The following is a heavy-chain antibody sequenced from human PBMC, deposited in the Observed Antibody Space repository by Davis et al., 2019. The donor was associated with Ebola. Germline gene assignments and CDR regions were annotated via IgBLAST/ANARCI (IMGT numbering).Heavy chain of an antibody. CDR2: ISVSGGKT. CDR3: AKGPVGGEWLSNWFDS. Sequence: GESLKISCAGSGIYSMSWVRQAPGKGLEWVSGISVSGGKTYYADSVRGRFTISRDNSKNTLYLQMNSLGVDDTAVYYCAKGPVGGEWLSNWFDSWGQGTLVNVSS. V-gene: IGHV3-23*01. J-gene: IGHJ5*01. CDR1: GIYS. D-gene: IGHD3-3*01.